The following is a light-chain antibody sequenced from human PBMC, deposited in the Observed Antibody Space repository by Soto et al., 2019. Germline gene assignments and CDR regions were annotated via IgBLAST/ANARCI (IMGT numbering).Light chain of an antibody. Sequence: EIVLTQSPATLSLSPGERATLSCRASQSVNNYLAWYQQKPGQAPRLVIYDVFNRATGTPARFRGSGSGTGFTLTISSLELEDFGVYSYQQHRHWPWFTFGGGTRVEIK. J-gene: IGKJ4*01. V-gene: IGKV3-11*01. CDR2: DVF. CDR1: QSVNNY. CDR3: QQHRHWPWFT.